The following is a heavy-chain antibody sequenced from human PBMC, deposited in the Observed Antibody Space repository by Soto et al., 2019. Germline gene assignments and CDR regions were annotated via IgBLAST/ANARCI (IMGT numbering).Heavy chain of an antibody. CDR2: ISGRTSGGRT. CDR3: GRVKSGSMTDY. CDR1: GYTFVAHA. V-gene: IGHV3-49*03. Sequence: GWYLRVSFTASGYTFVAHALRWFRQAPLKVLERVGFISGRTSGGRTEHAASVKCRFTISSDDSESIAYLQMKSLKTDDTPVYYWGRVKSGSMTDYWAQATLLTTSS. D-gene: IGHD1-26*01. J-gene: IGHJ4*02.